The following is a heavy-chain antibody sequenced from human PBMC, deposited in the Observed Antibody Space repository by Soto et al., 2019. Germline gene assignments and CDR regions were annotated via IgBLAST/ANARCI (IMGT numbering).Heavy chain of an antibody. J-gene: IGHJ6*02. CDR2: ISYDGSNK. D-gene: IGHD3-10*01. CDR3: ARDRRYGSGSPYYYYGMDV. Sequence: GGSLRLSCAASGFTFSSYAMHWVRQAPGKGLEWVAVISYDGSNKYYADSVKGRFTISRDNSKNTLYLQMNSLRAEDTAVYYCARDRRYGSGSPYYYYGMDVWGQGTTVTVSS. CDR1: GFTFSSYA. V-gene: IGHV3-30-3*01.